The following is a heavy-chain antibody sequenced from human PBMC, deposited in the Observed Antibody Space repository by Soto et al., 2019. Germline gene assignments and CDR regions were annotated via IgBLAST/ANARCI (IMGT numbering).Heavy chain of an antibody. Sequence: EVQVVESGGGSVQPGGSLRLSCAASGFTFSRYTMNWVRQAPGKGLEWLSYISGGGGTMSYADSAKGRVTISRDNAKNSLYLQMDSLRAEDTAVYYCARDKSGTYSIDYWGQGTLVTVSS. J-gene: IGHJ4*02. CDR1: GFTFSRYT. CDR2: ISGGGGTM. V-gene: IGHV3-48*04. D-gene: IGHD1-26*01. CDR3: ARDKSGTYSIDY.